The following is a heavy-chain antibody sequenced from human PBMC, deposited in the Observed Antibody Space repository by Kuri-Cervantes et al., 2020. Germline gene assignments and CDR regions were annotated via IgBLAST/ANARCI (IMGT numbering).Heavy chain of an antibody. CDR2: INHSGST. D-gene: IGHD6-13*01. CDR1: GGSFSGYY. Sequence: GSLRLSCAVYGGSFSGYYWSWIRQPPGKGLEWIGEINHSGSTNYNPSLKSRVTISVDTSKNQFSLKLSSVTAADTAVYYCAREEGGYVSSWGLDYWGQRTLVTVSS. V-gene: IGHV4-34*01. CDR3: AREEGGYVSSWGLDY. J-gene: IGHJ4*02.